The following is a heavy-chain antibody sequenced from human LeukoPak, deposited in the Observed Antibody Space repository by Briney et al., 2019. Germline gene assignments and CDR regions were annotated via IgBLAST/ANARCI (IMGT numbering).Heavy chain of an antibody. J-gene: IGHJ6*03. Sequence: GASVKVSCKASGGTFSSYAISWVRQAPGQGLEWMGGIIPIFGTANYAQEFQGRVTITTDESTSTAYMELSSLRSEDTAVYYCARDLAARLSGYYYMDVWGKGTTVTVSS. CDR1: GGTFSSYA. CDR3: ARDLAARLSGYYYMDV. V-gene: IGHV1-69*05. D-gene: IGHD6-6*01. CDR2: IIPIFGTA.